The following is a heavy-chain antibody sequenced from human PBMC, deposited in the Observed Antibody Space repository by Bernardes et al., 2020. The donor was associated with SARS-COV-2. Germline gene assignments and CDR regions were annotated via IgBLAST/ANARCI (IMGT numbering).Heavy chain of an antibody. V-gene: IGHV3-48*02. CDR1: GFTFSSYS. J-gene: IGHJ6*02. D-gene: IGHD3-9*01. CDR2: ISSSSSTI. CDR3: ARGPNEYYDILTGYSLYHYYGMDV. Sequence: GGSLRLSCAASGFTFSSYSMNWVRQAPGKGLEWVSYISSSSSTIYYADSVKGRFTISRDNAKNSLYLQMNSLRDEDTAVYYCARGPNEYYDILTGYSLYHYYGMDVWGQGTTVTVSS.